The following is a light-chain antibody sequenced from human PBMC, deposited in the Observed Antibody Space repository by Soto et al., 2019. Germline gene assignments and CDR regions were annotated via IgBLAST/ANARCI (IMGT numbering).Light chain of an antibody. V-gene: IGKV1-39*01. J-gene: IGKJ4*01. CDR3: QQSHGTPRT. CDR1: YNIRNS. CDR2: ASS. Sequence: DIQMTQSPSALSASVGDRLSITFRASYNIRNSLNWYQQKPGKAPEFLIYASSILQTGVPSRFSGSGSGTDFTLTISTLQPEDFATYYCQQSHGTPRTFGGGTKVDIK.